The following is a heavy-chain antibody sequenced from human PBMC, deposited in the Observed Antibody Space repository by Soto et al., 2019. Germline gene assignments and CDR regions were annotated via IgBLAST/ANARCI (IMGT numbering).Heavy chain of an antibody. CDR1: GGSISSYY. Sequence: PSETLSLTCTVSGGSISSYYWAWIRQPPGKGREWIGSMLYSGLTYYNPSLKSRVTLSVDTSKNQFSVRLNSVTASDTAVYYCAPLSVSLSGPYGIHVWGQGTTVTVSS. D-gene: IGHD2-15*01. J-gene: IGHJ6*02. CDR2: MLYSGLT. V-gene: IGHV4-39*01. CDR3: APLSVSLSGPYGIHV.